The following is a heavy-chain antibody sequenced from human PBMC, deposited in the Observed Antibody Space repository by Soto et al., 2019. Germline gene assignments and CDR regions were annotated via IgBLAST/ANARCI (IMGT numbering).Heavy chain of an antibody. CDR3: ARDHSGSYSSTHVD. V-gene: IGHV1-3*01. J-gene: IGHJ4*02. Sequence: ASVKVSCKASGYTFTSYSMHWVRQAPGQRLEWMGWINAGNGNTKYLQKFQGRVTITRDTSASTVYMELSSLRSEDTAVYYCARDHSGSYSSTHVDWGQGTLVTVSS. CDR1: GYTFTSYS. CDR2: INAGNGNT. D-gene: IGHD1-26*01.